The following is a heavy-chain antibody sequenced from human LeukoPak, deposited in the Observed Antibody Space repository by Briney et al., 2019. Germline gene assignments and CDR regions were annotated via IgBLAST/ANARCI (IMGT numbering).Heavy chain of an antibody. J-gene: IGHJ6*03. CDR3: ARGGSSSSGHYYYYYMDV. D-gene: IGHD6-6*01. CDR2: INPSGGST. Sequence: GASVQVSCKASGYTFTYYYIHWVRQAPGQGLEWMGIINPSGGSTSYAQKFQGRVTMTRDMSTSTVYMELSSLRSEDTAVYYCARGGSSSSGHYYYYYMDVWGKGTTVTVSS. CDR1: GYTFTYYY. V-gene: IGHV1-46*01.